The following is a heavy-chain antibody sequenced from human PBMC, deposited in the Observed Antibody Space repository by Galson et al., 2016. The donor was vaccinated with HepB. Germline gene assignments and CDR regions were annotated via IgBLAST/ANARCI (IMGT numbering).Heavy chain of an antibody. CDR2: IQSDYRT. V-gene: IGHV3-53*01. CDR1: GFSVSRHY. CDR3: ARGAVGGVIAPFDQ. D-gene: IGHD3-16*02. Sequence: SLRLSCAASGFSVSRHYMSWVRQAPGKGLEWISVIQSDYRTHYAESVTGRFTTSRDNSKNTPYLEMNSLRAEDTAMYYCARGAVGGVIAPFDQWGQGTLVTVSS. J-gene: IGHJ4*02.